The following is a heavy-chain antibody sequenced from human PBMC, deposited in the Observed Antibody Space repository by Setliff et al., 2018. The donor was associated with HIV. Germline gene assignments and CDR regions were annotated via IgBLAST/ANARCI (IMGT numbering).Heavy chain of an antibody. D-gene: IGHD6-13*01. CDR1: GGTFTSCF. CDR2: INPSDGTT. Sequence: AASVKVSCKASGGTFTSCFMHWVRQAPGQGLEYMGIINPSDGTTDYTQKFQDRVTMTSDTSTSTVYMELRSLRSEDTAIYYCVKEYHTTATDTRVANYFDYWGQGTLVTVSS. J-gene: IGHJ4*02. CDR3: VKEYHTTATDTRVANYFDY. V-gene: IGHV1-46*01.